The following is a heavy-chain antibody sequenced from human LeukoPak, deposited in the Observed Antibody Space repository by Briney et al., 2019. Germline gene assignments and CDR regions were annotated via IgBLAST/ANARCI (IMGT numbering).Heavy chain of an antibody. CDR3: ARLWGRHFDY. CDR1: GFTFSSYE. J-gene: IGHJ4*02. Sequence: GGSLRLSCAASGFTFSSYEMNWVRQAPGKGLEWVSYISSSGSTIYYADSVKGRFTISRDNAKNSLYLQMNSLRAEDTAVYYCARLWGRHFDYWGQGILVTVSS. CDR2: ISSSGSTI. V-gene: IGHV3-48*03. D-gene: IGHD3-16*01.